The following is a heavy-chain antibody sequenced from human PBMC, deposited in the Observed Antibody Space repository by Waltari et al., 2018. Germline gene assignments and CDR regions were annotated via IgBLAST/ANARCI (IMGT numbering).Heavy chain of an antibody. CDR1: GYTLTELS. Sequence: QVQLVQSGAEVKKPGASVKVSCKVSGYTLTELSMHWVRQAPGQGLEWMGGFDPEDGETIYAQKFQGRVTMTEDTSTDTAYMELSSLRSEDTTVYYCATVPRPYYYGSGSLHMDVWGQGTTVTVSS. D-gene: IGHD3-10*01. J-gene: IGHJ6*02. V-gene: IGHV1-24*01. CDR2: FDPEDGET. CDR3: ATVPRPYYYGSGSLHMDV.